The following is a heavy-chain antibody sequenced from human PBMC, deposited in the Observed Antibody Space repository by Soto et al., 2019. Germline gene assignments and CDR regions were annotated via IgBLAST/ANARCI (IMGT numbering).Heavy chain of an antibody. Sequence: TGGSLRLSCAASGFTFDDYAMHWVRQAPGKGLEWVSGISWNSGSIGYADSVKGRFTISRDNAKNFLYLQMNSLRAEDTALYYCAKNPQPRSVVAASYFDYWGQGTLVTVSS. CDR1: GFTFDDYA. V-gene: IGHV3-9*01. J-gene: IGHJ4*02. CDR2: ISWNSGSI. D-gene: IGHD2-15*01. CDR3: AKNPQPRSVVAASYFDY.